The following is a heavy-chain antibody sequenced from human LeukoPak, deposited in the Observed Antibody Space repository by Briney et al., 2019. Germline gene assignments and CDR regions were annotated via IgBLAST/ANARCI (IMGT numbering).Heavy chain of an antibody. J-gene: IGHJ4*02. Sequence: PGGSLRLSCAASGFSFSSYAMSGVRQAPGKGLEWVSAVSGGGDTTYTADSVKGRFTISRDNSKNTIYLQMNTLITEDTALYYCAGISYSGTWPVGYWGQGTLVTVTA. CDR2: VSGGGDTT. CDR3: AGISYSGTWPVGY. CDR1: GFSFSSYA. D-gene: IGHD6-6*01. V-gene: IGHV3-23*01.